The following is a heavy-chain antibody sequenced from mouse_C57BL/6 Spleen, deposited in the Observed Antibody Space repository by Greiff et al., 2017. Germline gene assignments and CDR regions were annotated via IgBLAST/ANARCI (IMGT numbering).Heavy chain of an antibody. CDR1: GYSITSGYY. Sequence: ESGPGLVKPSQSLSLTCSVTGYSITSGYYWNWIRQFPGNKLEWMGYISYDGSNNYNPSLKNRISITRDTSKNQFFLKLNSVTTEDTATYYCASLGLRRRGFDYWGQGTTLTVSS. D-gene: IGHD2-4*01. V-gene: IGHV3-6*01. CDR2: ISYDGSN. J-gene: IGHJ2*01. CDR3: ASLGLRRRGFDY.